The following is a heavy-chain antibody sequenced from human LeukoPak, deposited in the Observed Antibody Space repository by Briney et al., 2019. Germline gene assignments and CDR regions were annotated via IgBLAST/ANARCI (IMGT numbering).Heavy chain of an antibody. CDR3: AKGIPYYDSSGYFDY. D-gene: IGHD3-22*01. Sequence: GGPLRLSCAASGFTFSGFGMHWVRQAPGKGLGGGAVIWYDGSNKYYADSVKGRFTISRDNSKNTLYLQMNSLRAEDTAVYYCAKGIPYYDSSGYFDYWGQGTLVTVSS. V-gene: IGHV3-33*03. J-gene: IGHJ4*02. CDR2: IWYDGSNK. CDR1: GFTFSGFG.